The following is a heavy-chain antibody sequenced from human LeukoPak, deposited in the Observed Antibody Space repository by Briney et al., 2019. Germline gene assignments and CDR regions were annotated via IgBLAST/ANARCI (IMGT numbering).Heavy chain of an antibody. V-gene: IGHV3-23*01. CDR1: GFTFSSYA. D-gene: IGHD3-10*01. Sequence: GGSLRLSCAASGFTFSSYAMTWVRQAPGKGLQWVSTISVSGENTYYADSVKGRFTISRDNSKNTLYLQMSSLRAEDTAIYYCARAGEGFDTWGQGTKVTVSS. J-gene: IGHJ3*02. CDR3: ARAGEGFDT. CDR2: ISVSGENT.